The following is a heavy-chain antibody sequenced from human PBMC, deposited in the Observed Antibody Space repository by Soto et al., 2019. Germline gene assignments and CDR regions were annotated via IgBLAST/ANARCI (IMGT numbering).Heavy chain of an antibody. J-gene: IGHJ6*02. CDR1: GFTFSSYG. CDR3: AKDIGVTKDFYYYGMDV. V-gene: IGHV3-30*18. Sequence: QVQLVESGGGVVQPGRSLRLSCAASGFTFSSYGMHWVRQAPGKGLEWVAVISYDGSNKYYADSVKGRFTISGDNSKNTLYLQMNSLRAEDTAVYYCAKDIGVTKDFYYYGMDVWGQGTTVTVSS. CDR2: ISYDGSNK. D-gene: IGHD4-17*01.